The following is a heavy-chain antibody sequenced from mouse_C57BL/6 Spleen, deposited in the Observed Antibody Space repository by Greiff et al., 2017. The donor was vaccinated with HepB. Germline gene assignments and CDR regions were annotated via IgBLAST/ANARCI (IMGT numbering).Heavy chain of an antibody. CDR3: ARGGTGTVSYAMDY. D-gene: IGHD4-1*01. CDR2: ISSGSSTI. Sequence: EVQRVESGGGLVKPGGSLKLSCAASGFTFSDYGMHWVRQAPEKGLEWVAYISSGSSTIYYADTVKGRFTISRDNAKNTLFLQMTSLRSEDTAMYYCARGGTGTVSYAMDYWGQGTSVTVSS. J-gene: IGHJ4*01. V-gene: IGHV5-17*01. CDR1: GFTFSDYG.